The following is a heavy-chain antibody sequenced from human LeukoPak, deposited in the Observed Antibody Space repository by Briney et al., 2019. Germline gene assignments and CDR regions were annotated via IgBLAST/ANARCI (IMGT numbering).Heavy chain of an antibody. J-gene: IGHJ4*02. Sequence: PGGSLRLSCAVSGFTFSNAWMSWVRQAPGKGLEWVGRIKSKTDGGTTDYAAPVEGRFTISRDDSKNTLYLQMNSMKTEDTAVYYCTTDRRGLDGRDGSNSGEYYLDYWGQGTLVTVSS. CDR1: GFTFSNAW. CDR3: TTDRRGLDGRDGSNSGEYYLDY. D-gene: IGHD5-24*01. CDR2: IKSKTDGGTT. V-gene: IGHV3-15*01.